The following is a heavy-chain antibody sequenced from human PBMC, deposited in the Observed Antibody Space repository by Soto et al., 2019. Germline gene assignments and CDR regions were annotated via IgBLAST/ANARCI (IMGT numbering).Heavy chain of an antibody. Sequence: GGSLRLSCAASGFGFTFSTSAMSWVRQAPGKGLEWVSTFRESGGTTHYANSVKGRFTISRDTSKSMLYLQMNSLRAEDTAVYYCAKGVRVVVVTAALYYYYGMDVWGQGTTVTVSS. CDR3: AKGVRVVVVTAALYYYYGMDV. V-gene: IGHV3-23*01. J-gene: IGHJ6*02. CDR2: FRESGGTT. CDR1: GFGFTFSTSA. D-gene: IGHD2-21*02.